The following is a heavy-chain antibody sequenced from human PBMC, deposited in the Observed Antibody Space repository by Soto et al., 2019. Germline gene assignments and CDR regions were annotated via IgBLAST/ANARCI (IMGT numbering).Heavy chain of an antibody. J-gene: IGHJ4*02. CDR2: IYPGDSDT. D-gene: IGHD4-17*01. V-gene: IGHV5-51*01. CDR1: GYSFPIYW. Sequence: PGESLKISCKGSGYSFPIYWIAWVRQMPGKGLEWMGVIYPGDSDTRYSPSFQGQVTISADKSISTAYLQWSSLQASDTAIYYCARQDGDGLFYFDYCGQATPVTVSS. CDR3: ARQDGDGLFYFDY.